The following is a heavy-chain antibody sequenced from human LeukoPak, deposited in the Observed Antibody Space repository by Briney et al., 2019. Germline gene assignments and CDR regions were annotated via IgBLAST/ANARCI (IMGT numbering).Heavy chain of an antibody. D-gene: IGHD2-15*01. CDR1: GGSFSGYY. J-gene: IGHJ6*02. CDR2: IYYSGST. V-gene: IGHV4-31*11. CDR3: ARSLGYCSGGSCHNYYGMDV. Sequence: PSETLSLTCAVYGGSFSGYYWSWIRQHPGKGLEWIGYIYYSGSTYYNPSLKSRVTISVDTSKNQFSLKLSSVTAADTAVYYCARSLGYCSGGSCHNYYGMDVWGQGTTVTVSS.